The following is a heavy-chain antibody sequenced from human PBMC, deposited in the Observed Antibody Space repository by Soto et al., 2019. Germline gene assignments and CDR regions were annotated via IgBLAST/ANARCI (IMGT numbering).Heavy chain of an antibody. CDR2: IYYSGST. Sequence: PSETLSLTCTVSGGSISSYYWSWIRQPPGKGLEWIGYIYYSGSTNYNPSLKSRVTISVDTSKNQFSLKLSSVTAADTAVYYCARVRGGAFSIWGQGTMVTVSS. V-gene: IGHV4-59*01. CDR1: GGSISSYY. D-gene: IGHD3-10*01. J-gene: IGHJ3*02. CDR3: ARVRGGAFSI.